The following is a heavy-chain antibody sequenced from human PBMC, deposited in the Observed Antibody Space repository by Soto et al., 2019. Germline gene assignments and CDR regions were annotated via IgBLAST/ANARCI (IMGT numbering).Heavy chain of an antibody. CDR1: GFTFSSYA. CDR3: AKDAPYYYDSSAPNAFDI. Sequence: GSLRLSCAASGFTFSSYAMSWVRQAPGKGLEWVSAISGSGGSTYYADSVKGRFTISRDNSKNTLYLQMNSLRAEDVAVYYCAKDAPYYYDSSAPNAFDIWGQGTMVTVSS. D-gene: IGHD3-22*01. V-gene: IGHV3-23*01. J-gene: IGHJ3*02. CDR2: ISGSGGST.